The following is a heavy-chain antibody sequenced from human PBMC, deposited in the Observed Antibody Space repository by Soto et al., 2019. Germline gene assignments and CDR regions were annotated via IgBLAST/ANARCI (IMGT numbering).Heavy chain of an antibody. V-gene: IGHV3-9*01. CDR3: AKDTQLRFYGMDV. CDR1: GFTFDDYA. CDR2: ISWNSGTI. J-gene: IGHJ6*02. Sequence: EVQLVESGGGLVQPGRSLRLSCAASGFTFDDYAMHWVRQDPGKGLEWVSGISWNSGTIGYADSVKGRFTISRDNAKNSLYLQMNSLRLEDTAMYYCAKDTQLRFYGMDVWGQGTTVTVSS.